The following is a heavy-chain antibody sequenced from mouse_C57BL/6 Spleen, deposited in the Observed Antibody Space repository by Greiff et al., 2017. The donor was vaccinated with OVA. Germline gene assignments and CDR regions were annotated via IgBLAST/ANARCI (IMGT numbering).Heavy chain of an antibody. D-gene: IGHD4-1*01. CDR2: IWRGGST. J-gene: IGHJ2*01. Sequence: QVQLQQSGPGLVQPSQSLSITCTVSGFSLTSYGVHWVRQSPGKGLEWLGVIWRGGSTDYNAAFMSRLSITKDNSKSQVFFKMNSLQADDTAIYYCAKEGLGRGTDYFDYWGQGTTLTVSS. CDR3: AKEGLGRGTDYFDY. CDR1: GFSLTSYG. V-gene: IGHV2-5*01.